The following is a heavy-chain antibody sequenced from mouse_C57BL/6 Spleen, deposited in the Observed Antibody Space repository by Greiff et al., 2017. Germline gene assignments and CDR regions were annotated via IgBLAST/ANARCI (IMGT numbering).Heavy chain of an antibody. CDR1: GYTFTDYE. CDR3: TAPIYDDYDGYYAMDY. V-gene: IGHV1-15*01. Sequence: QVQLKQSGAELVRPGASVTLSCKASGYTFTDYEMHWVKQTPVHGLEWIGAIDPETGGTAYNQKFKGKAILTADKSSSTAYMELRSLTSEDSAVYYCTAPIYDDYDGYYAMDYWGQGTSVTVSS. CDR2: IDPETGGT. J-gene: IGHJ4*01. D-gene: IGHD2-4*01.